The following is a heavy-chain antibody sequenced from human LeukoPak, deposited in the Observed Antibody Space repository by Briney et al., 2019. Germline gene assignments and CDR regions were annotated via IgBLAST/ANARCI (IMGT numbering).Heavy chain of an antibody. D-gene: IGHD6-13*01. CDR3: ARLNSSSPWVNGMDV. Sequence: PGGSLRLSCAASGFTFSSYGMHWVRQAPGKGLEWVAFIRYDGSNKYYADSVKGRFTISRDNSKNTLYLQMNSLRAEDTAVYYCARLNSSSPWVNGMDVWGQGTTVTVSS. CDR1: GFTFSSYG. J-gene: IGHJ6*02. V-gene: IGHV3-30*02. CDR2: IRYDGSNK.